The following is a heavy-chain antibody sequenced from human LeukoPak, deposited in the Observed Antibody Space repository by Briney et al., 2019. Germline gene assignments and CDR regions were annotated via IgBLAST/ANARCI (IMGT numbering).Heavy chain of an antibody. CDR2: ISGSGGST. CDR1: GFTFSSYA. Sequence: GGSLRLSCAASGFTFSSYAMSWIRQAPGKGLEWVSAISGSGGSTYYADSVKGRFTISRDNSKNTLYLQMNSLRAEDTAVYYCAKEGPYYDFWSGPITLDYWGQGTLVTVSS. J-gene: IGHJ4*02. CDR3: AKEGPYYDFWSGPITLDY. D-gene: IGHD3-3*01. V-gene: IGHV3-23*01.